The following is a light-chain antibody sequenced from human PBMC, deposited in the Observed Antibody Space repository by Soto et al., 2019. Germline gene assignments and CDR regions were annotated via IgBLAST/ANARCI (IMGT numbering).Light chain of an antibody. CDR1: SSDVGGYNY. CDR2: EVS. Sequence: LTQPASVSGSPGQSITISCTGTSSDVGGYNYVSWYQQHPGKAPELMIYEVSNRPSGVSNRFSGSKSGNTASLTISGLQAEDEADYYCSSYTSSSTLVFGTGTKVTVL. CDR3: SSYTSSSTLV. V-gene: IGLV2-14*01. J-gene: IGLJ1*01.